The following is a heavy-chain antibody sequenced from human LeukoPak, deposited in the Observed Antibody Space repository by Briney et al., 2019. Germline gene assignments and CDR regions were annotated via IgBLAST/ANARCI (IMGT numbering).Heavy chain of an antibody. J-gene: IGHJ6*03. V-gene: IGHV3-21*04. Sequence: GSLRLSCAASGFTFSSYSMNWVRQAPGKGLEWVSSISSSSSYIYYADSVKGRFTISRDNAKNSLYLQMNSLRAEDTAVYYCAKAAYSGSYYYYYYYMDVWGKGTTVTISS. CDR3: AKAAYSGSYYYYYYYMDV. CDR2: ISSSSSYI. D-gene: IGHD1-26*01. CDR1: GFTFSSYS.